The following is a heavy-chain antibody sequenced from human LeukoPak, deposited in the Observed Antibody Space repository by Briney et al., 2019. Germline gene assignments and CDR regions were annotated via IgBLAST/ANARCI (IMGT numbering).Heavy chain of an antibody. CDR2: ICYSGST. CDR1: GGSISSYY. J-gene: IGHJ4*02. D-gene: IGHD3-22*01. CDR3: ARAANYDSSDPDY. Sequence: SETLSLTCTVSGGSISSYYWTWIRQPPGKGLEWIGYICYSGSTNYNPSLKSRVIISVDTSKNQFSLKLSSVTAADTAVYYCARAANYDSSDPDYWGQGTLVTVSS. V-gene: IGHV4-59*12.